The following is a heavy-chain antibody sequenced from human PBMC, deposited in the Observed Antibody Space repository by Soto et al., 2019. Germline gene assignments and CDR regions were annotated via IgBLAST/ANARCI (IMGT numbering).Heavy chain of an antibody. D-gene: IGHD6-13*01. CDR3: ARDAGGYSSSWYWFDY. CDR2: IKQDGSEK. V-gene: IGHV3-7*03. CDR1: GFTFSSYW. J-gene: IGHJ4*01. Sequence: EVPLVESGGGLVQPGGSLRLSCAASGFTFSSYWMSWVRQAPGKGLEWVANIKQDGSEKYYVDSVKGRFTISRDNAKNSLYLQMNILRAEDTAVYYCARDAGGYSSSWYWFDYWGHGTLVTVSS.